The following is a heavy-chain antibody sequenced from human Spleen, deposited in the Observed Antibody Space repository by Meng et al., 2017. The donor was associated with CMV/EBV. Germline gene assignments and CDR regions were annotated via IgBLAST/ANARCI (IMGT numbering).Heavy chain of an antibody. CDR2: INPSGGST. D-gene: IGHD3-3*01. CDR1: GYTFTSYY. J-gene: IGHJ3*02. V-gene: IGHV1-46*01. Sequence: ASVKVSCKASGYTFTSYYMHWVRQAPGKGLEWMGIINPSGGSTSYAQKLQGRVTMTTDTSTSTAYMELRSLRSDDTAVYYCARERTYYDFWSGPEGDAFDIWGQGTMVTVSS. CDR3: ARERTYYDFWSGPEGDAFDI.